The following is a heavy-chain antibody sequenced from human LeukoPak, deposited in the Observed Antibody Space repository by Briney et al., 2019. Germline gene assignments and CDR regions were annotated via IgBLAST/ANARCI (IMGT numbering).Heavy chain of an antibody. CDR3: ARNGHSSGWYSQGLGAFDI. V-gene: IGHV4-39*07. Sequence: PSETLSLTCTVSGGSISSSSYYWGWIRQPPGKGLEWIGSIYYSGSTYYNPSLKSRVTISVDTSKNQFSLKLSSVTAADTAVYYCARNGHSSGWYSQGLGAFDIWGQGTMVTVSS. CDR1: GGSISSSSYY. D-gene: IGHD6-19*01. J-gene: IGHJ3*02. CDR2: IYYSGST.